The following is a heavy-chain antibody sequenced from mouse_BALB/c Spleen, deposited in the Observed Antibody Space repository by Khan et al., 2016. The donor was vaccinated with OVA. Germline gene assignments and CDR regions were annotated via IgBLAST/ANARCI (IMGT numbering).Heavy chain of an antibody. D-gene: IGHD3-3*01. CDR3: VRGGRRAMDY. CDR2: INSNTGEA. CDR1: GYTFTNYG. J-gene: IGHJ4*01. V-gene: IGHV9-3-1*01. Sequence: QIQLVQSGPELKKPGETVKISCKASGYTFTNYGMNWVKQAPGKGLKWMGWINSNTGEATYADDFKGRFAFSLDTSARTAYLQIKHLKHEDTATYFCVRGGRRAMDYWGQGTSVTVSA.